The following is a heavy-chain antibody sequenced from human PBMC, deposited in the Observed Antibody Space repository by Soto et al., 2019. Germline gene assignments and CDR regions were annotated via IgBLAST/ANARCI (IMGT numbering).Heavy chain of an antibody. J-gene: IGHJ6*02. CDR1: GFTFSSYA. V-gene: IGHV3-23*01. CDR3: AKDLLAPGGYYYGMDV. Sequence: GGSLRLSCAASGFTFSSYAMSWVRQAPGKGLEWVSAISGSGGSTYYADSVKGRFTISRDNSKNTLYLQMNSLRAEDTAVYYCAKDLLAPGGYYYGMDVWGQGTTVTVSS. CDR2: ISGSGGST. D-gene: IGHD1-26*01.